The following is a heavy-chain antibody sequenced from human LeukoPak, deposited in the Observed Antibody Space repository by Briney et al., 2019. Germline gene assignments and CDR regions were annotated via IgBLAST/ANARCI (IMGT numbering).Heavy chain of an antibody. CDR3: ARVGLGVVPAAASV. V-gene: IGHV4-59*01. Sequence: SETLSLTCAVYGGSFSGYYWSWIRQPPGKGLEWIGYIYYSGSTNYNPSLKSRVTISVDTSKNQFSLKLSSVTAADTAVYYCARVGLGVVPAAASVWGKGTTVTVSS. J-gene: IGHJ6*04. CDR2: IYYSGST. D-gene: IGHD2-2*01. CDR1: GGSFSGYY.